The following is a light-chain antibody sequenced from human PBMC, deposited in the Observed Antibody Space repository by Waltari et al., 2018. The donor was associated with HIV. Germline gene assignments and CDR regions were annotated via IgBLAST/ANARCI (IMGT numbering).Light chain of an antibody. V-gene: IGLV2-23*02. CDR2: EVS. J-gene: IGLJ2*01. CDR1: SSDVWRYNL. Sequence: QSALTQPASVAGSPGQSITISCTGTSSDVWRYNLVPWYQQHPGKAPKLIIYEVSKRPSGVSNRFSGSKSGSTASLTISGLQPEDEADYCCCSYASTTDTYVVFGGGTKLTVL. CDR3: CSYASTTDTYVV.